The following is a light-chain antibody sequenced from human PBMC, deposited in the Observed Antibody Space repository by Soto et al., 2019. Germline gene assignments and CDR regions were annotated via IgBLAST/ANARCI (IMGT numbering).Light chain of an antibody. CDR2: DAS. J-gene: IGKJ4*01. CDR1: QSVSTY. Sequence: EIVLTQSPATLSLSPGERATLSCRASQSVSTYLAWYQQKPGQAPRLLIYDASKRATGVPARFSGSGSGTDFTLNISSLEPEDFAVYYCQQRRTWLTFGGGTKVDIK. V-gene: IGKV3-11*01. CDR3: QQRRTWLT.